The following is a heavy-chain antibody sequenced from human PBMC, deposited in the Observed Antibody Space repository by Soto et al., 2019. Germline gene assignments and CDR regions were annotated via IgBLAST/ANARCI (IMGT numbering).Heavy chain of an antibody. J-gene: IGHJ4*02. V-gene: IGHV4-59*01. D-gene: IGHD6-13*01. CDR2: IYSRGNT. Sequence: PSETLSLTCTVSGGSISSDYWSWIRQSPGKGLEWIGYIYSRGNTNYNPSLKSRVTISVDTSKTQFSLNLSSVTAADTAVYYCASPYSSSWYGYFDYWGQGTLVTFSS. CDR1: GGSISSDY. CDR3: ASPYSSSWYGYFDY.